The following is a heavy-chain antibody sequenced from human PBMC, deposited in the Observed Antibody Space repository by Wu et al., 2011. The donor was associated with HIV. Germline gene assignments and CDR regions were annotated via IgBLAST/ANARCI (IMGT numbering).Heavy chain of an antibody. D-gene: IGHD2-21*02. CDR2: MNLNNGDT. CDR1: GYTFVSYD. Sequence: QVQLVQSGAEVKKPGTSVKVSCKASGYTFVSYDINWVRQATGQGLEWMGRMNLNNGDTDFAQKFQGRVTLTRDTSINTAYMDLSSLTSEDTAVYYCARGRGDWWPIEPFDYWGQGTLATVSS. J-gene: IGHJ4*02. CDR3: ARGRGDWWPIEPFDY. V-gene: IGHV1-8*01.